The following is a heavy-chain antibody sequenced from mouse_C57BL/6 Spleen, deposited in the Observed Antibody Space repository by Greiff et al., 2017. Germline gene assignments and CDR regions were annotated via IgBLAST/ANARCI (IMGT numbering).Heavy chain of an antibody. CDR1: GYTFTDYY. Sequence: EVQLQQSGPELVKPGASVKISCKASGYTFTDYYMNWVKQSHGKSLEWIGDINPNNGGTSYNQKFKGKATLTVDKSSSTAYMELRSLTSEDSAVYDCARPGGSSFYWYFDVWGTGTTVTVSS. D-gene: IGHD1-1*01. CDR3: ARPGGSSFYWYFDV. V-gene: IGHV1-26*01. CDR2: INPNNGGT. J-gene: IGHJ1*03.